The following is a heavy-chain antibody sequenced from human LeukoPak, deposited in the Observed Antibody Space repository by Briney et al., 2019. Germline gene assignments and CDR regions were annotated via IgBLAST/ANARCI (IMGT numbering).Heavy chain of an antibody. V-gene: IGHV1-2*02. CDR3: ARDPYGTWYFDL. Sequence: ASVKVSCKASGYTFTGYYMHWVRQAPGQGLEWMGWVNPNSGGTNYAQKFQGRVTMTRDTSISTAYMELSRLRSDDTAVYYCARDPYGTWYFDLWGRGTLVTVSS. J-gene: IGHJ2*01. CDR1: GYTFTGYY. D-gene: IGHD3-10*01. CDR2: VNPNSGGT.